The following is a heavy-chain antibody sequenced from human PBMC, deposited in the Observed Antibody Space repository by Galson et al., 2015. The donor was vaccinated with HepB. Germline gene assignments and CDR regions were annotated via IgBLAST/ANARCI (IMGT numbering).Heavy chain of an antibody. D-gene: IGHD4-17*01. CDR2: IDWDDDDK. V-gene: IGHV2-70*01. CDR1: GFSLTTSGIC. J-gene: IGHJ5*02. CDR3: ARGEHYGDYVWFDP. Sequence: PALVKPTQTLTLTCTFSGFSLTTSGICVSWIRQPPGKALEWLALIDWDDDDKYYSTSLKTRLTISKDTSKNQVVLTMTNMDPVDTATYYCARGEHYGDYVWFDPWGQGTLVTVSS.